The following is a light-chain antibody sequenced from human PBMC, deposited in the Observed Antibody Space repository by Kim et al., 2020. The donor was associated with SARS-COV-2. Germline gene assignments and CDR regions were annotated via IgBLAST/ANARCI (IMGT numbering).Light chain of an antibody. CDR2: GKN. J-gene: IGLJ3*02. CDR1: SLRSYY. CDR3: NSRARDSSVYHLV. Sequence: SSELTQDPAVSVALGQTVRITCQGDSLRSYYASWYQQKPGQAPVLVFYGKNNRPSGIPDRFSASRSGNTASLTITGAQAEDEADYYCNSRARDSSVYHLVFGGGTQLTVL. V-gene: IGLV3-19*01.